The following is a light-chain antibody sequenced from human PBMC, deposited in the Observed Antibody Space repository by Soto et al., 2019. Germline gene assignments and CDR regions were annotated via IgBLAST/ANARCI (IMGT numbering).Light chain of an antibody. Sequence: EIVLTQSPGTLSLSPGERATLSCRASQRISSNSLAWYQQKPGQAPRLLIYDASNRATGTPDRFSGSGSGTDFTLTISRLEPEDFAVYYCQQRGGSPPTWTFGQGTKVEIK. CDR2: DAS. J-gene: IGKJ1*01. CDR1: QRISSNS. V-gene: IGKV3-20*01. CDR3: QQRGGSPPTWT.